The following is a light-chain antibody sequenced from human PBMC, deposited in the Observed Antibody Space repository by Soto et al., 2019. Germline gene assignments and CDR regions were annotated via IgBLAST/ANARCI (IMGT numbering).Light chain of an antibody. Sequence: QSVLTQPASVSGSPGQSIAISCTGTSIDVGGYNYVSWYQQHPGKAPKLMIHEVSNRPSGVSDRFSGSKSGNTASLTISGLQADDEADYYCSSHTSYSTRVFGTGTKVTVL. CDR3: SSHTSYSTRV. V-gene: IGLV2-14*01. CDR2: EVS. J-gene: IGLJ1*01. CDR1: SIDVGGYNY.